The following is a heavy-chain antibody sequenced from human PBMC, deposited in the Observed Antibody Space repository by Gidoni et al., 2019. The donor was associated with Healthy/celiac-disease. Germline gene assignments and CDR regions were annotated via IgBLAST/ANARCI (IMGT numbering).Heavy chain of an antibody. V-gene: IGHV4-30-4*01. CDR2: IYYSGST. D-gene: IGHD5-12*01. Sequence: QVQLQESGPGLVKPSQTLSLTCTVSGGSISSGDYYWSWIRQPPGKGLEWIGYIYYSGSTYYNPSLKSRVTISVDTSKNQFSLKLSSVTAADTAVYYCAGYVEMATIKRIRYFQHWGQGTLVTVSS. J-gene: IGHJ1*01. CDR1: GGSISSGDYY. CDR3: AGYVEMATIKRIRYFQH.